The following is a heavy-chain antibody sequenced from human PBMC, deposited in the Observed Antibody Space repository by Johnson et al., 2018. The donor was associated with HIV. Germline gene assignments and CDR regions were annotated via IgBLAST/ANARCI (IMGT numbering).Heavy chain of an antibody. V-gene: IGHV3-35*01. CDR3: AKDGGYSIPWSAFDI. J-gene: IGHJ3*02. CDR2: VSWNGSRT. CDR1: GFTFSSYA. D-gene: IGHD6-13*01. Sequence: VQLVESGGCVVQPGRSLRLSCAASGFTFSSYAMHWVHQAPGKGLEWVSGVSWNGSRTHYADSVKGRFIISRDNSRNTLYLQTNSLRAEDTAVYYCAKDGGYSIPWSAFDIWGQGTMVTVSS.